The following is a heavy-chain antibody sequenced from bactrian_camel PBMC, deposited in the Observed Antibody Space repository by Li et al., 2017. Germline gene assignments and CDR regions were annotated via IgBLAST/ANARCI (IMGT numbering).Heavy chain of an antibody. CDR2: IDNDGFT. Sequence: HVQLVESGGGSVQAGGTLTLSCTASGWVYNTKCMGYFRQAPGQEREGVATIDNDGFTNYADSVKGRFTISQDNNKNILSLQMNSLKTEDTAMYYCTREDPGAGRADWGQGTQVTVS. V-gene: IGHV3S53*01. D-gene: IGHD6*01. CDR3: TREDPGAGRAD. J-gene: IGHJ4*01. CDR1: GWVYNTKC.